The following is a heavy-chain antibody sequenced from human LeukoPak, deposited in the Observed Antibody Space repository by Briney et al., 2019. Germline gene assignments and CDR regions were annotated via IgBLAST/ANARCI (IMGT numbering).Heavy chain of an antibody. D-gene: IGHD3-16*01. CDR2: AYYGGNI. CDR1: GGSISSSSYY. V-gene: IGHV4-39*07. CDR3: ARETSQKGAHYMDV. J-gene: IGHJ6*03. Sequence: SETLSLTCSVSGGSISSSSYYWGWIRQPPGKGLEWIGSAYYGGNIYYNPSLKSRVTISVDTSKNQFSLKLSSVTAADTAVYYCARETSQKGAHYMDVWGKGTTITISS.